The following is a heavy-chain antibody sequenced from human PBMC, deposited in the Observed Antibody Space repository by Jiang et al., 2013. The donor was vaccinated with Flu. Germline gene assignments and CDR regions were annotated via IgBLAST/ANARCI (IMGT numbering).Heavy chain of an antibody. CDR2: IYWDGDK. CDR3: AYSLWYDSGVVSYYGIRFDY. J-gene: IGHJ4*02. Sequence: KPTQTLTLTCTFSGFSLSTSGVGVGWIRQPPGKALEWLALIYWDGDKSYSPSLRNRLTITKDTSKNQVVLRMTNMDPVDTATYHCAYSLWYDSGVVSYYGIRFDYWGQGTLVTVSS. CDR1: GFSLSTSGVG. D-gene: IGHD3-22*01. V-gene: IGHV2-5*02.